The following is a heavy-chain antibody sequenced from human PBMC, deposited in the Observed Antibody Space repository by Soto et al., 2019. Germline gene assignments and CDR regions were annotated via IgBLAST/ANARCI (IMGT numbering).Heavy chain of an antibody. Sequence: EGALRLSWAASGFTFSGASMHWVRQASGKGLEWVGRIRSKANSYATAYAASVKGRFTISRDDSKNTAYLQMNSLKTEDTAVYYCTQGWLDPWGQGTLVTVSS. CDR1: GFTFSGAS. V-gene: IGHV3-73*01. CDR3: TQGWLDP. CDR2: IRSKANSYAT. J-gene: IGHJ5*02.